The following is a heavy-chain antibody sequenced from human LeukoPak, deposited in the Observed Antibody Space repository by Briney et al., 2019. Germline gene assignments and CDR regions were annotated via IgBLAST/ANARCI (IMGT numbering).Heavy chain of an antibody. D-gene: IGHD6-13*01. CDR3: ARSKTDSAAAEE. CDR2: ISASNGNT. J-gene: IGHJ4*02. Sequence: GASVKVSCKASGYTFTSYGIGWVRQAPGQGLEWMGWISASNGNTNSAQKLQGRVTLTTDTSTSTAYMELRSLRSDDTAVYYCARSKTDSAAAEEWGQGTLVTVSS. CDR1: GYTFTSYG. V-gene: IGHV1-18*01.